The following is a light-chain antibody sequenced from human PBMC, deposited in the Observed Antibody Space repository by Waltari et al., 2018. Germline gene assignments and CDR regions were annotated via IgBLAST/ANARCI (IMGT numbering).Light chain of an antibody. V-gene: IGLV6-57*04. Sequence: NFILTQPHYVSESPGKTVTIPCPRRRATIAGHDFQGYQQRPGSAPTIVIYEDNRRPSGVPDRFSGSIDSSSNSASLTISGLKTEDEADYYCQSYDYYNQAIVFGGGTKLTVL. CDR2: EDN. CDR3: QSYDYYNQAIV. J-gene: IGLJ3*02. CDR1: RATIAGHD.